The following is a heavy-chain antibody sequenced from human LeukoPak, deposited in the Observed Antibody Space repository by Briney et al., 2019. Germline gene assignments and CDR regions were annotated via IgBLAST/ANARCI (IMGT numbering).Heavy chain of an antibody. CDR2: IYGDGRI. Sequence: PGGSLRLSCAASGFTVTSNYMSWVRQAPGKGLEWVSVIYGDGRIHYADFVKGRFTISRDDSKNTLYLQMNSLRAEDTAVYYCARESGYSYGLAGFFDYWGQGTLVTVSS. CDR3: ARESGYSYGLAGFFDY. V-gene: IGHV3-53*01. D-gene: IGHD5-18*01. CDR1: GFTVTSNY. J-gene: IGHJ4*02.